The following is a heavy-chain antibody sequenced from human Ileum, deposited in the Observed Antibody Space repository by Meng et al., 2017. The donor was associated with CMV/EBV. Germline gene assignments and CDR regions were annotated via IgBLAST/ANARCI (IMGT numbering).Heavy chain of an antibody. D-gene: IGHD2/OR15-2a*01. V-gene: IGHV3-23*01. Sequence: SGFTLGSNARIWGRQAPGKGLEWVSAIDVSGGNTYYADSVKGRFTISKDNSKNTLYLQMNILRAEDTAVYYCAKEIVIPSVTGWFDPWGQGTLVTVSS. CDR3: AKEIVIPSVTGWFDP. CDR2: IDVSGGNT. J-gene: IGHJ5*02. CDR1: GFTLGSNA.